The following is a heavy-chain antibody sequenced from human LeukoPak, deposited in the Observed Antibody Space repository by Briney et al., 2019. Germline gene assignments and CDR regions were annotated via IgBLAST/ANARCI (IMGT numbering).Heavy chain of an antibody. J-gene: IGHJ1*01. V-gene: IGHV4-59*01. Sequence: SETLSLTCTVSGGFISSYYWSWVRQPPGKGLEWIGYIYYSGSTNYNPSLKSRVTISVDTSKNQFSLKLSSVTAADTAVYYCARGGEQHQGPVYFQHWGQGTLVTVSS. CDR2: IYYSGST. CDR1: GGFISSYY. D-gene: IGHD6-13*01. CDR3: ARGGEQHQGPVYFQH.